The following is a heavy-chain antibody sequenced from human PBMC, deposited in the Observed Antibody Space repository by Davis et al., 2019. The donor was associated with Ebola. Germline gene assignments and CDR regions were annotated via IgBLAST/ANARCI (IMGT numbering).Heavy chain of an antibody. D-gene: IGHD2-15*01. J-gene: IGHJ4*02. CDR2: ISAYNGNT. CDR1: GYTFTYRY. V-gene: IGHV1/OR15-3*02. CDR3: RIVVVVAATTFDY. Sequence: AASVKVSCKASGYTFTYRYLHWVRQAPGQGLEWMGWISAYNGNTNYAQKLQGRVTITRDTSASTAYMELSSLRSEDTAVYYCRIVVVVAATTFDYWGQGTLVTVSS.